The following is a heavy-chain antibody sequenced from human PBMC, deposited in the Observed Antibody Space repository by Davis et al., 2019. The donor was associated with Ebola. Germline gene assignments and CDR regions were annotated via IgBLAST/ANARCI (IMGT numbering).Heavy chain of an antibody. V-gene: IGHV1-18*01. CDR2: ISAYNGNT. J-gene: IGHJ4*02. CDR3: ARDRTIRDSVAGDFDY. CDR1: GYTFTSYG. Sequence: ASVKVSCKASGYTFTSYGISWVRQAPGQGLEWMGWISAYNGNTNYAQKLQGRVTMTTDTSTSTAYMELRSLRSDDTAVYYCARDRTIRDSVAGDFDYWGQGTLVTVSS. D-gene: IGHD6-19*01.